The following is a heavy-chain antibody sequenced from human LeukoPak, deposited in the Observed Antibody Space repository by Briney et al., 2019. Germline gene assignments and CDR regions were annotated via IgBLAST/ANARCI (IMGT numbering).Heavy chain of an antibody. V-gene: IGHV4-4*02. CDR2: IYHSGST. CDR3: ARVGLKTGYSSRYFDY. Sequence: PGGSLRLSCAASGFTFSSYEMNWVRQAPGKGLEWIGEIYHSGSTNYNPSLKSRVTISVGKSKNQFSLKLSSVTAADTAVYYCARVGLKTGYSSRYFDYWGQGTLVTVSS. J-gene: IGHJ4*02. CDR1: GFTFSSYEM. D-gene: IGHD6-13*01.